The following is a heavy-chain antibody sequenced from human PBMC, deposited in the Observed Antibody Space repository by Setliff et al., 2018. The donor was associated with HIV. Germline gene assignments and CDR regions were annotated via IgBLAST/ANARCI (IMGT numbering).Heavy chain of an antibody. D-gene: IGHD5-18*01. CDR2: ISDDGSGE. Sequence: PGGSLRLSCAASGFTFSSYWMSWVRQAPGKGLEWVSIISDDGSGEYYADSVQGRFTISRDNSKTTLYLQMSSLRAEDKAPYYCARDPNRRLRLGYSFGPDYWGQGTLVTVSS. CDR3: ARDPNRRLRLGYSFGPDY. CDR1: GFTFSSYW. V-gene: IGHV3-30*03. J-gene: IGHJ4*02.